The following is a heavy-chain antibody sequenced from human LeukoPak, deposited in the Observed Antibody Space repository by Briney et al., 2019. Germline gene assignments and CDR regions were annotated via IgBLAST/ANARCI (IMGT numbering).Heavy chain of an antibody. CDR2: ISGSGRSR. CDR3: ARGGSGGDDSFDY. J-gene: IGHJ4*02. CDR1: GLTFSNYC. V-gene: IGHV3-23*01. Sequence: GGSRSLSCAASGLTFSNYCMTWVRQAPGGVLQWVASISGSGRSRVYADSVRGRFTISRDNSKNTLYLQTNSLRAEDTAVYYCARGGSGGDDSFDYWGQGTLVTVSS. D-gene: IGHD2-21*02.